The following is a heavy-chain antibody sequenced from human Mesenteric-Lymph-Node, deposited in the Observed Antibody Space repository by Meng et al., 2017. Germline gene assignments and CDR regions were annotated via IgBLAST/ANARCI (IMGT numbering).Heavy chain of an antibody. CDR3: ARDTSTSLDY. J-gene: IGHJ4*02. CDR1: GFTFTDHY. Sequence: EVQPVESGGGLVQPGGFLRLSCAASGFTFTDHYIDWVRQAPGKGLEWVGRITNTPNRYPTNYAASVKGRFTISRDDSKNSLYLEMNSLKIEDTAVYYCARDTSTSLDYWGQGALVTVSS. D-gene: IGHD2/OR15-2a*01. CDR2: ITNTPNRYPT. V-gene: IGHV3-72*01.